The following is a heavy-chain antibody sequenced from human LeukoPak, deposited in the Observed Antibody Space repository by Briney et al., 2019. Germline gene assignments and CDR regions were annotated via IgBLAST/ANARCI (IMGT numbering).Heavy chain of an antibody. V-gene: IGHV3-30*04. CDR2: ISYDGSNK. J-gene: IGHJ4*02. CDR3: ARDHYDILTGYLDY. CDR1: GFTFSSYA. Sequence: GSSLRLSCAASGFTFSSYAMHWVRQAPGKGLEWVAVISYDGSNKYYADSVKGRFTISRDNSKNTLYLQMNSLRAEDKAVYYCARDHYDILTGYLDYWGQGTLVTVSS. D-gene: IGHD3-9*01.